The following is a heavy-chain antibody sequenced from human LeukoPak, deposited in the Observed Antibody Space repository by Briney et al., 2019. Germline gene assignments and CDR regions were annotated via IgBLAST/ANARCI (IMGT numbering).Heavy chain of an antibody. CDR3: ARISSSNWYNERGAFDV. CDR2: IYYSGST. V-gene: IGHV4-39*07. Sequence: SETLSLTCTVSGGSISSSSYYWGWIRQPPGKGLEWIGSIYYSGSTYYNPSLKSRVTISVDTSKNQFSLKLRSVTAADTAVYYCARISSSNWYNERGAFDVWGQGTLVTVSS. J-gene: IGHJ4*02. D-gene: IGHD6-13*01. CDR1: GGSISSSSYY.